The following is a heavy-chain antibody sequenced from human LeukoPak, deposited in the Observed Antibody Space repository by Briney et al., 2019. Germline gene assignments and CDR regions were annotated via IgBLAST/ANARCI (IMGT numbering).Heavy chain of an antibody. CDR3: ARIGFDTAMVPAY. Sequence: RGGSLRLSCAASGFTFSSYEMNWVRQAPGKGPEWVSYISSSGSTIYYADSVKGRFTISRDNAKNSLYLQMNSLTDEATAAYYCARIGFDTAMVPAYWGQGTLVTVSS. D-gene: IGHD5-18*01. CDR1: GFTFSSYE. CDR2: ISSSGSTI. V-gene: IGHV3-48*03. J-gene: IGHJ4*02.